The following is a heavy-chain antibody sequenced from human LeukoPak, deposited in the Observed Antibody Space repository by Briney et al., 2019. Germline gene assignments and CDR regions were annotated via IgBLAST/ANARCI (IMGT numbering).Heavy chain of an antibody. CDR3: ATHKPDYYDSSGQYYYYYYYMDV. V-gene: IGHV1-69*13. CDR2: IIPIFGTA. D-gene: IGHD3-22*01. J-gene: IGHJ6*03. Sequence: SVKVSCKASGCTFTSYGISWVRQAPGQGLEWMGGIIPIFGTANYAQKFQGRVTITADESTSTAYMELSSLRSEDTAVYYCATHKPDYYDSSGQYYYYYYYMDVWGKGTTVTVSS. CDR1: GCTFTSYG.